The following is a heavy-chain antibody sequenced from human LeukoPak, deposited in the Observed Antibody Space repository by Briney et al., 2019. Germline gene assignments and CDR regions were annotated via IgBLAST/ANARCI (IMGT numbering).Heavy chain of an antibody. J-gene: IGHJ3*02. CDR2: ISGSGGST. Sequence: GGSLRLSCAASGFTFSSYAMSWVRQAPGKGLEWVSAISGSGGSTYYADSVKGRFTISRDNSKNTLYLQMNSLRAEDTAVYYCARGGAARDAFDIWGQGTMVTVSS. D-gene: IGHD6-6*01. CDR3: ARGGAARDAFDI. V-gene: IGHV3-23*01. CDR1: GFTFSSYA.